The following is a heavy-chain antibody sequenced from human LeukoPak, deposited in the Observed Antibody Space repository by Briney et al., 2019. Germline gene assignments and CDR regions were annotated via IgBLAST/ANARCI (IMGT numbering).Heavy chain of an antibody. CDR2: IKRDGNEK. Sequence: PGGPLRLSCAASGFTFSSYWMNWVRKAPGKGLEWVANIKRDGNEKNYVDSVKGRFSISRDNAKNSLYLQMDSLRAEDTAVYYCAKEGAYPIITYDSWGQGALVTVS. V-gene: IGHV3-7*01. CDR3: AKEGAYPIITYDS. D-gene: IGHD3-10*01. J-gene: IGHJ5*01. CDR1: GFTFSSYW.